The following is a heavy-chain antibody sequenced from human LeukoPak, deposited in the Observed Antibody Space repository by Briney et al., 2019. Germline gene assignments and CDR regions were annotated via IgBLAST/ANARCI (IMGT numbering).Heavy chain of an antibody. Sequence: GASVTVSCKASGYNFNNHDINWVRQATGQGLEWLGRMNPNSGNAGYAQKLQGRVTMTWDSSTNTAYLGVTALRSDDTAVYYCAKSSGDYFFDYWGQGTLVTVSS. D-gene: IGHD3-22*01. CDR1: GYNFNNHD. J-gene: IGHJ4*02. CDR2: MNPNSGNA. V-gene: IGHV1-8*01. CDR3: AKSSGDYFFDY.